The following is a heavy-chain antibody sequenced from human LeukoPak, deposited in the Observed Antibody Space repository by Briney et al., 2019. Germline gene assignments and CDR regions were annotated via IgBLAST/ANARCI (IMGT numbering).Heavy chain of an antibody. CDR2: IIPIFGTA. CDR1: GYTYTSYD. Sequence: GASVKVSCQASGYTYTSYDINWVRQATGQGLEWMGGIIPIFGTANYAQKFQGRVTITTDQSTSTAYMELSSLRSEDMAVYYCARYLSSGGYYYYYMDVWGKGTTVTVSS. CDR3: ARYLSSGGYYYYYMDV. J-gene: IGHJ6*03. D-gene: IGHD3-10*01. V-gene: IGHV1-69*05.